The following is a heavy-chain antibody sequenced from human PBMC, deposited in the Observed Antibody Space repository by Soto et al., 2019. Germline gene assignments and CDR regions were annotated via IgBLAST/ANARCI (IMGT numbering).Heavy chain of an antibody. D-gene: IGHD3-10*01. CDR1: GGSFSGYY. V-gene: IGHV4-34*01. J-gene: IGHJ5*02. CDR2: INHSGST. Sequence: PSETLSLTCAVYGGSFSGYYLSWIRQPPGKGLEWIGEINHSGSTNYNPSLKSRVTISVDTSKNQFSLKLSSVTAADTAVYYCARSRTRTYYYGSGSYGNWFDPWGQGTLVTVS. CDR3: ARSRTRTYYYGSGSYGNWFDP.